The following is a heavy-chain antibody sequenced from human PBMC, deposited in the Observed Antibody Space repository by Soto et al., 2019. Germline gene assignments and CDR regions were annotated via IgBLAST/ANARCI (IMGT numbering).Heavy chain of an antibody. Sequence: SETLSLTCTVSGGSISSYYWSWIRQPPGKGLEWIGYIYYSGSTNYNPSLKSRVTISVDTSKNQFSLKLSSVTAADTAVYYCAREGVRDYYYMDVWGNGTTVTVSS. CDR2: IYYSGST. CDR3: AREGVRDYYYMDV. J-gene: IGHJ6*03. D-gene: IGHD3-22*01. CDR1: GGSISSYY. V-gene: IGHV4-59*01.